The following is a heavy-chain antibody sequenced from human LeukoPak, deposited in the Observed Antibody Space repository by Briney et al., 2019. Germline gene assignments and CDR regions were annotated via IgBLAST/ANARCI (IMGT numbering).Heavy chain of an antibody. D-gene: IGHD6-19*01. Sequence: GGSLRLSCAASGFTFSSYGMSWVRQAPGKGLEWVSAISGSGGSTYYADSVKGWFTISRDNSKNTLYLQMNSLRAEDTAVYYCAKDRSSGWPGPMWFDPWGQGTLVTVSS. CDR2: ISGSGGST. CDR3: AKDRSSGWPGPMWFDP. CDR1: GFTFSSYG. V-gene: IGHV3-23*01. J-gene: IGHJ5*02.